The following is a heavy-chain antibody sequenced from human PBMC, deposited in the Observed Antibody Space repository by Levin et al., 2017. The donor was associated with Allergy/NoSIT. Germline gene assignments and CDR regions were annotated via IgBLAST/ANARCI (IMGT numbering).Heavy chain of an antibody. J-gene: IGHJ4*02. V-gene: IGHV3-53*01. D-gene: IGHD3-10*01. CDR1: GFTVSSNY. Sequence: GGSLRLSCAASGFTVSSNYMSWVRQAPGKGLEWVSVIYSGGSTYYADSVKGRFTISRDNSKNTLYLQMNSLRAEDTAVYYCARDRYGSGSYYYFDYWGQGTLVTVSS. CDR2: IYSGGST. CDR3: ARDRYGSGSYYYFDY.